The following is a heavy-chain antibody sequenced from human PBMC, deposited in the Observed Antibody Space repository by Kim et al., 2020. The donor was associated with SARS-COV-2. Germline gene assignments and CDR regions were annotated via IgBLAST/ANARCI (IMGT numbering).Heavy chain of an antibody. CDR1: GYTFTTYG. V-gene: IGHV1-18*01. Sequence: ASVKVSCKPSGYTFTTYGISWVRQAPGQGLEWMGWISADNGNTKYAQEFQGRVTLTTDTSTSTAYMELRSLRSDDTAIYYCARDLAPADFDYWGQGTLV. J-gene: IGHJ4*02. D-gene: IGHD2-15*01. CDR2: ISADNGNT. CDR3: ARDLAPADFDY.